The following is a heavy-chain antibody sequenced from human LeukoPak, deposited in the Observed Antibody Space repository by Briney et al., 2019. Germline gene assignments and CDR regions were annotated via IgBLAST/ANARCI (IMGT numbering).Heavy chain of an antibody. J-gene: IGHJ4*02. CDR2: INSDGSST. V-gene: IGHV3-74*01. D-gene: IGHD5-18*01. Sequence: ETGGSLRLSCAASGFTFSSYWMHWVRQAPGKGLVWVSRINSDGSSTSYADSVKGRFTISRDNAKNTLYLQMNSLRAEDTAVYYCARADVDTAMAHLTWGQGTLVTVSS. CDR3: ARADVDTAMAHLT. CDR1: GFTFSSYW.